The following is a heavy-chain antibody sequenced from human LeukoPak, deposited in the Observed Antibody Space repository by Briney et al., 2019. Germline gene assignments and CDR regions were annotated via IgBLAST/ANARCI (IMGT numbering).Heavy chain of an antibody. J-gene: IGHJ4*02. CDR2: IYSGGST. D-gene: IGHD2-15*01. CDR3: ARDLQTTYCSGGSCYGSAVY. V-gene: IGHV3-66*01. CDR1: GFTVSSNC. Sequence: GGSLRLSCAASGFTVSSNCMSWVRQAPGKGLEWVSVIYSGGSTYYADSVKGRFTISRDNSKNTLYLQMNSLRAEDTAVYYCARDLQTTYCSGGSCYGSAVYWGQGTLVTVSS.